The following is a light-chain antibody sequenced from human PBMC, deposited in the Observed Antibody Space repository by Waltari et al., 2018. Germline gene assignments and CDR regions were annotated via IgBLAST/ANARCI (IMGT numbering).Light chain of an antibody. CDR2: DND. CDR3: ATWEGSQRV. Sequence: QSVVTQPPSASGTPGQRVTISCSGSNFNIGSNSVYWFQQLPGAAPKLLMYDNDQRPSGVPDRVSPSKSGTSASLAISALQSGDEADYYCATWEGSQRVFGTGTKVTVL. CDR1: NFNIGSNS. V-gene: IGLV1-44*01. J-gene: IGLJ1*01.